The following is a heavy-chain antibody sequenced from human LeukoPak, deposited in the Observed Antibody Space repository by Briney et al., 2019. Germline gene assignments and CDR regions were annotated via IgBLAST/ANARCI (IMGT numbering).Heavy chain of an antibody. CDR3: ARWGATGYSSSWCSGKRPLNWFDP. J-gene: IGHJ5*02. CDR2: IYYSGST. CDR1: GGSISSYY. D-gene: IGHD6-13*01. Sequence: PSETLSLTCTVSGGSISSYYWSWIRQPPGKGLEWIGYIYYSGSTNYNPSLKSRLTISVDTSKNQFSLKLSSVTAADTAVYYCARWGATGYSSSWCSGKRPLNWFDPWGQGTLVTVSS. V-gene: IGHV4-59*12.